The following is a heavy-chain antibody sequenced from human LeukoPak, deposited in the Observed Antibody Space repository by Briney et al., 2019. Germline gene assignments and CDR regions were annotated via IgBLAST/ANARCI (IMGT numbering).Heavy chain of an antibody. CDR3: AKLTLLGYCSGGSCYDRRVFDY. J-gene: IGHJ4*02. CDR2: ISDSGGST. V-gene: IGHV3-23*01. CDR1: GFTFSDYY. Sequence: GGSLRLSCAASGFTFSDYYMSWVRQAPGKGLEWVLTISDSGGSTHYADSVKGRFTISRDNSKNTLYLQMNSLRAEDTAVYYCAKLTLLGYCSGGSCYDRRVFDYWGQGTLVTVSS. D-gene: IGHD2-15*01.